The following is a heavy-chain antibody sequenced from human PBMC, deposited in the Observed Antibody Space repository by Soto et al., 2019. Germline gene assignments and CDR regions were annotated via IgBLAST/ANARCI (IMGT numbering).Heavy chain of an antibody. CDR1: GFTFTNCA. V-gene: IGHV3-23*01. J-gene: IGHJ4*02. CDR2: ISGNGVAT. Sequence: PGGSLRLSCAASGFTFTNCAMSWVRQAPGMGLEWVSGISGNGVATYYADSVKGRFTISRDNAKNSLYLEMNSLRAEDTAVYYCARESEDLTSNFDYWGQGTLVTVSS. CDR3: ARESEDLTSNFDY.